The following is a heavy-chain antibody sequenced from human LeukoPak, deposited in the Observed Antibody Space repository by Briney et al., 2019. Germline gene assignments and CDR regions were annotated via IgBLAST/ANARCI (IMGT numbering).Heavy chain of an antibody. CDR1: GGTFSSYA. D-gene: IGHD3-22*01. J-gene: IGHJ4*02. V-gene: IGHV1-69*05. Sequence: SVKVSCKASGGTFSSYAISWVRQAPGQGLEWMGGIIPIFGTANYAQKFQGRVTITTDESTSTAYMELSSLRSEDTAVYYCASCDYYDSSGYCCFDYWGQGTPVTVSS. CDR2: IIPIFGTA. CDR3: ASCDYYDSSGYCCFDY.